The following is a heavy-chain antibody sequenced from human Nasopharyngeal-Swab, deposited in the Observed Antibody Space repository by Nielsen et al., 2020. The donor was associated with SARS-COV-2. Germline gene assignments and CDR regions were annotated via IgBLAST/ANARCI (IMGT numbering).Heavy chain of an antibody. CDR1: GDSISSYY. D-gene: IGHD1-20*01. CDR2: IYYRGNT. Sequence: SETLSLTCTVSGDSISSYYWSWIRQPPGKGLEWIGYIYYRGNTNYNPSLKSRVTMSEDTSKNQSSLKLSSVTAADTAVYYCAREMPQGITGPPSDWGQGTMVTVSS. V-gene: IGHV4-59*13. J-gene: IGHJ3*01. CDR3: AREMPQGITGPPSD.